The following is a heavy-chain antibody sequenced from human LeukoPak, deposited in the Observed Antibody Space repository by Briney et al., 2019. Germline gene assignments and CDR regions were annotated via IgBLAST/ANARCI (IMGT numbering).Heavy chain of an antibody. V-gene: IGHV4-4*02. D-gene: IGHD1-26*01. Sequence: PSETLSLTCGVSGGSIRSTNWWSWVRQSPGQGLEWIGEIPLTGETNYNPSLNGRVTMSLDGSRNQLSLTLTSVTAADTAIYYCSRESGAFCPFGYWGQGTLVIVPP. CDR2: IPLTGET. J-gene: IGHJ4*02. CDR1: GGSIRSTNW. CDR3: SRESGAFCPFGY.